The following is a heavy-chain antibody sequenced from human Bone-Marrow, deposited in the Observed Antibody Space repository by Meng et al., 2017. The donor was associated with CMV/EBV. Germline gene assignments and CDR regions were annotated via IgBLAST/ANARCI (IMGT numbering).Heavy chain of an antibody. CDR2: IYYGGST. D-gene: IGHD3-3*01. CDR1: GGSVNSARYY. CDR3: ARGRGFLEWFFDY. Sequence: GSLRISCTVSGGSVNSARYYWSWIRQPPGKALGWIGYIYYGGSTNYNPSLKSRVTISADTSKNQFSLNLSSVTAADTALYYCARGRGFLEWFFDYWGQGTLVTVS. V-gene: IGHV4-61*01. J-gene: IGHJ4*02.